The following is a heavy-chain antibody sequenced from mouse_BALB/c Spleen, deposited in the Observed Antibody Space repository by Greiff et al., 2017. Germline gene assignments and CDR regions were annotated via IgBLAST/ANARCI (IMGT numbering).Heavy chain of an antibody. J-gene: IGHJ3*01. V-gene: IGHV5-6-5*01. D-gene: IGHD2-4*01. CDR3: ARGYDYWFAY. Sequence: EVKLVESGGGLVKPGGSLKLSCAASGFTFSSYAMSWVRQTPEKRLEWVASISSGGSTYYPDSVKGRFTISRDNARNILYLQMSSLRSEYTAMYYCARGYDYWFAYWGQGTLVTVSA. CDR1: GFTFSSYA. CDR2: ISSGGST.